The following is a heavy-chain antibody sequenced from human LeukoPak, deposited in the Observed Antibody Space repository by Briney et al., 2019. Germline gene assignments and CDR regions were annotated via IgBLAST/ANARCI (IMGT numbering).Heavy chain of an antibody. Sequence: ASVKVSCKASGYTFTSYGISWVRQAPGQGLEWMGWISAYNGNTNYAQKLQGRVTMTTDTSTSTAYMELRSLRSDDTAVYYCARVEYYYDSSGYLDYWGQGTLVTVSS. CDR2: ISAYNGNT. V-gene: IGHV1-18*01. J-gene: IGHJ4*02. CDR3: ARVEYYYDSSGYLDY. D-gene: IGHD3-22*01. CDR1: GYTFTSYG.